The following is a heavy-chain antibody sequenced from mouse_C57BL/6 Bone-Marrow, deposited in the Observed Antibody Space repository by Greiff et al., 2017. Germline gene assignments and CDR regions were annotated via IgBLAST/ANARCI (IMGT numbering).Heavy chain of an antibody. Sequence: QVQLQQSGAELARPGASVKLSCKASGYTFTSYGISWVKQSTGQGLEWIGEIYPRSGNTYYNEKFKGKATLTADKSSSTAYMELRSLTSEDSAVYFCARGRITTVVAPFAYWGQGTLVTVSA. D-gene: IGHD1-1*01. V-gene: IGHV1-81*01. J-gene: IGHJ3*01. CDR2: IYPRSGNT. CDR1: GYTFTSYG. CDR3: ARGRITTVVAPFAY.